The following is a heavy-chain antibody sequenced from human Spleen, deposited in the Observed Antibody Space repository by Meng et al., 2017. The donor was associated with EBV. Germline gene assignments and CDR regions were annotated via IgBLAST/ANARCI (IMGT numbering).Heavy chain of an antibody. V-gene: IGHV3-15*01. D-gene: IGHD1-7*01. CDR1: GFTLSDAW. J-gene: IGHJ4*02. CDR3: ATETTPTDY. Sequence: VYLVESGGGLVKQGGSLGRSCIVSGFTLSDAWMSWVCQAPGKGLEWVGRIKSKGDGGTIDYVAPVKGRFIISRDDSKNTLFLQMNSLKTEDTGVYYCATETTPTDYWGQGTLVTVSS. CDR2: IKSKGDGGTI.